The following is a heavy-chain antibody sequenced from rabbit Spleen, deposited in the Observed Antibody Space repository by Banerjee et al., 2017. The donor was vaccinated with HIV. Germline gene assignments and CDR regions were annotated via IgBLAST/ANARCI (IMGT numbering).Heavy chain of an antibody. CDR2: IYTGRGGT. D-gene: IGHD8-1*01. CDR3: ARDAGSYDYIDVYFNL. J-gene: IGHJ4*01. Sequence: QSLEESGGDLVKPGASLTLTCTASGFSFTHSDYMCWVRQAPGKGLEWIGAIYTGRGGTDYANWVNGRFTISSDNAQYTVDLQMNSLTAADTATYFCARDAGSYDYIDVYFNLWGPGTLVTVS. V-gene: IGHV1S40*01. CDR1: GFSFTHSDY.